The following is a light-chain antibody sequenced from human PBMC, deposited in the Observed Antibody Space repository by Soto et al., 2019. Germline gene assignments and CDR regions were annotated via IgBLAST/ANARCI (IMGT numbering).Light chain of an antibody. J-gene: IGLJ1*01. Sequence: QSALTQPPSASGTPGQRVTISCSGGSSSIGSNNVYWYHQLPGTAPKLLIYRNNQRPSGVPDRFSGSKSGTSASLAISGLRSEDEADYYCAASDDSVSGYVFGTGTKVTVL. V-gene: IGLV1-47*01. CDR2: RNN. CDR1: SSSIGSNN. CDR3: AASDDSVSGYV.